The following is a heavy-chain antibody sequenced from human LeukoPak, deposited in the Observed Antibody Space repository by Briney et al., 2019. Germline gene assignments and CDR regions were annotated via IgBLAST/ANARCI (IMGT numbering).Heavy chain of an antibody. J-gene: IGHJ4*02. CDR2: ISSSGSSM. CDR1: GFTFSSYE. V-gene: IGHV3-48*03. CDR3: AKDRMKWRVAAASIEY. D-gene: IGHD2-2*01. Sequence: GGSLRLSCAASGFTFSSYEMNWVRQAPGKGLEWVSFISSSGSSMYYVDSVKGRFTISRDNAKNSLYLQMNSLRGDDTAVYYCAKDRMKWRVAAASIEYWGRGTLVTVST.